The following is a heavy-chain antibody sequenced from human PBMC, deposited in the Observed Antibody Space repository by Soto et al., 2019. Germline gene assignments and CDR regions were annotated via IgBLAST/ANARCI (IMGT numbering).Heavy chain of an antibody. Sequence: EVQLVESGGGLVQPGGSLRVSCAASGFTFSTYRMHWVHQAPGKGLVWVSLINSDGSNTNYADSVKGRFTVSRDNAKNTLYLQMNNLGAEDTAMYYCTRDRHGLGPWGQGTLVTVSS. V-gene: IGHV3-74*01. J-gene: IGHJ5*02. D-gene: IGHD7-27*01. CDR3: TRDRHGLGP. CDR1: GFTFSTYR. CDR2: INSDGSNT.